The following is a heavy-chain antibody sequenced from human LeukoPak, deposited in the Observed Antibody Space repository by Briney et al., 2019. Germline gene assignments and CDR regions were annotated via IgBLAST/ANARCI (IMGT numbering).Heavy chain of an antibody. Sequence: AETLSLTCTVSGGSISSYYWSWIRQPPGKGLEWIGYIYYSGSTNYNPSLKSRVTISVDTSKNQFSLKLSSLTAADTAVYYCARERYWGGDLYSGEYQYGMDVWGQGTTVTVSS. D-gene: IGHD2-21*02. CDR2: IYYSGST. CDR3: ARERYWGGDLYSGEYQYGMDV. V-gene: IGHV4-59*12. J-gene: IGHJ6*02. CDR1: GGSISSYY.